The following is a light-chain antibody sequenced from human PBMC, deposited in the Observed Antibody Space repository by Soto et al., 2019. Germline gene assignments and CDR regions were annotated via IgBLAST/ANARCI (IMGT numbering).Light chain of an antibody. J-gene: IGKJ4*01. V-gene: IGKV3-20*01. CDR1: QSVTSNY. CDR2: DAS. Sequence: PGERATLSCRASQSVTSNYLAWYQQKPGQAPRLLIYDASNRATGIPARFSGIGSGTDFTLTISRLEPEDFAVYYCQQYDESPLTFGGGTKVDIK. CDR3: QQYDESPLT.